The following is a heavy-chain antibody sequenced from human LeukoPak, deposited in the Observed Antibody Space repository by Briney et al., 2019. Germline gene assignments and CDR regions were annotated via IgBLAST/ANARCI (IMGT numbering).Heavy chain of an antibody. CDR3: ARDVCYPFDY. CDR2: IKTDGSEK. CDR1: GSSFSSYW. Sequence: GGSLRLSCVASGSSFSSYWMSWVRQAPGKGLEWVANIKTDGSEKYYVDSVKGRFTISRDNAKNSLYLQMNSLRAEDTAVYYCARDVCYPFDYWGQGTLVTVSS. V-gene: IGHV3-7*01. D-gene: IGHD3-16*01. J-gene: IGHJ4*02.